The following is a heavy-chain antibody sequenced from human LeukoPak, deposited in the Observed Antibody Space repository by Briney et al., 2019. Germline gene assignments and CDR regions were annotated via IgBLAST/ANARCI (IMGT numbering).Heavy chain of an antibody. CDR2: IYHSGST. CDR1: GGSISSGGYY. D-gene: IGHD1-26*01. V-gene: IGHV4-30-2*01. J-gene: IGHJ5*02. Sequence: SETLSLTCTVSGGSISSGGYYWSWIRQPPGKGLEWIGYIYHSGSTYYNPSLKSRVTISVDRSKNQFSLKLSSVTAADTAVYYCAREAVGATGHWFDPWGQGTLVTVSS. CDR3: AREAVGATGHWFDP.